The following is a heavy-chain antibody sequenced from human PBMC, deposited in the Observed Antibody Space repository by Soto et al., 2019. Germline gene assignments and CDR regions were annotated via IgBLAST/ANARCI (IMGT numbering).Heavy chain of an antibody. Sequence: PGGSLRLSCAASGFTFDDYAMHWVRQAPGKGLEWVSGISWNSGSIGYADSVKGRFTISRDNAKNSLYLQMNSLRAEDTALYYCAKDRVATHDKAGNWFDPWGQGTLVTVSS. CDR1: GFTFDDYA. V-gene: IGHV3-9*01. CDR3: AKDRVATHDKAGNWFDP. CDR2: ISWNSGSI. J-gene: IGHJ5*02. D-gene: IGHD5-12*01.